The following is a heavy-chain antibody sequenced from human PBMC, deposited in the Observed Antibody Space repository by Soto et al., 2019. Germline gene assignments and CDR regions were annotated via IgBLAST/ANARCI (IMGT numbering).Heavy chain of an antibody. CDR1: GYTFINFD. Sequence: ASVKVSCKASGYTFINFDISWLRQAAGQGLEWLGWMNPGSGKTGYASKFQGRVAMTRGASTGTSHLELSSLTSDDTAVYYRARMASAGTLNWFDPWGQGTLVTVSS. J-gene: IGHJ5*02. V-gene: IGHV1-8*02. CDR2: MNPGSGKT. CDR3: ARMASAGTLNWFDP. D-gene: IGHD6-13*01.